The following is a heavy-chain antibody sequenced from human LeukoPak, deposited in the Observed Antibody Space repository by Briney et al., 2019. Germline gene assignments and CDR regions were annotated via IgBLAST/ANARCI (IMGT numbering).Heavy chain of an antibody. CDR3: ARAGYCSGGSCYSEGSYDSYYYGMDV. CDR2: ISSSSSYI. Sequence: GGSLRLSCAASGFTFSSYSMNWVRQAPAKGLEWVSRISSSSSYIYYADSVNGRFTISRDNAKNSLYLQMNSLRAEDTTVYYCARAGYCSGGSCYSEGSYDSYYYGMDVWGQGNTVTVSS. V-gene: IGHV3-21*01. J-gene: IGHJ6*02. CDR1: GFTFSSYS. D-gene: IGHD2-15*01.